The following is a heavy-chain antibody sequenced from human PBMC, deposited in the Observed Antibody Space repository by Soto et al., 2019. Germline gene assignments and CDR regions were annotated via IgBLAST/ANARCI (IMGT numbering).Heavy chain of an antibody. Sequence: PSETLSLTCTVSSGSISSGDYYWSWIRQPPGKGLEWIGYIYYSGSTYYNPSLKSRVTISVDTSKNQFSLKLSSVTAADTAVYYCARGVVRGVTRYWYFDLWGRGTLVTVSS. D-gene: IGHD3-10*01. CDR3: ARGVVRGVTRYWYFDL. V-gene: IGHV4-30-4*01. CDR1: SGSISSGDYY. J-gene: IGHJ2*01. CDR2: IYYSGST.